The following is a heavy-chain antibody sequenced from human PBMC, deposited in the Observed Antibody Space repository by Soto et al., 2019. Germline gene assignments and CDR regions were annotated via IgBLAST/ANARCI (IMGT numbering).Heavy chain of an antibody. Sequence: PGGSLRLSWAASGFTFSTYAMNWVRQAPGKGLEWVSGISVSGTSTYYADSVKGRFIISRDNSKNTLYLQMNSLRAEDTAVYYCAKVFYDYVWETMTMDYWGQGTPVTVSS. CDR2: ISVSGTST. J-gene: IGHJ4*02. D-gene: IGHD3-16*01. CDR3: AKVFYDYVWETMTMDY. CDR1: GFTFSTYA. V-gene: IGHV3-23*01.